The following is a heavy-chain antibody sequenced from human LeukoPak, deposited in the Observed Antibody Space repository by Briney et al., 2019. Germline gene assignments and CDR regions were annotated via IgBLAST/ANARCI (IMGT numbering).Heavy chain of an antibody. CDR3: ARHGGRAAAGWGDNWFDP. Sequence: SSETLSLTCTVSGGSISSYYWSWIRQPPGEGLEWIGYIYYSGSTNYNPSLKSRVTISVDTSKNQVSLKLSSVTAADTAVYYCARHGGRAAAGWGDNWFDPWGQGTLVTVSS. V-gene: IGHV4-59*13. D-gene: IGHD6-13*01. J-gene: IGHJ5*02. CDR2: IYYSGST. CDR1: GGSISSYY.